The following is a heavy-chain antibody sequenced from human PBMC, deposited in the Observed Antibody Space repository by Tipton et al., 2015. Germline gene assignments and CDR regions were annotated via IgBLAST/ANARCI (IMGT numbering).Heavy chain of an antibody. CDR1: GVSISLYY. J-gene: IGHJ4*02. Sequence: LRLSCTVSGVSISLYYWSWIRQPPGKRLEWIGYIDFRGSTEYNPSVKSRVSISVDRSKNQFSLRLNSVTAADTAVYFCARDAWAGDSRGFYYIYWGQGTPVRVSS. CDR2: IDFRGST. D-gene: IGHD3-22*01. CDR3: ARDAWAGDSRGFYYIY. V-gene: IGHV4-59*01.